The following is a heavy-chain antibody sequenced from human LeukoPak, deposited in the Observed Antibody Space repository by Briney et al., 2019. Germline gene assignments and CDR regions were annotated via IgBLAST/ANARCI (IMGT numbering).Heavy chain of an antibody. D-gene: IGHD3-9*01. CDR3: ASLRYFDWLHQFNWFDP. J-gene: IGHJ5*02. V-gene: IGHV4-59*01. CDR2: IYYSGST. CDR1: GGSISSYY. Sequence: SETLSLTCTVSGGSISSYYWSWIRQPPGKGLEWIGYIYYSGSTNYNPSLKSRVTITVDTSKNQFSLKLSSVTAADTAVYYCASLRYFDWLHQFNWFDPWGQGTLVTVSS.